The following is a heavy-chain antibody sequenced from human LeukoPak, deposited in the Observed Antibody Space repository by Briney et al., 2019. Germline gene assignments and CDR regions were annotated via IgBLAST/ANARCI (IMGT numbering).Heavy chain of an antibody. CDR2: ISNHGSSI. V-gene: IGHV3-11*01. CDR3: ARVDIAMFEGYFDL. CDR1: GFTFSDHY. D-gene: IGHD5-18*01. Sequence: PGGSLRLSCGVSGFTFSDHYMSWFRQAPGKGLEWVSYISNHGSSIYYADSMKGRFTISRDNAKNSLYLQMNSLRAEDTAVYYCARVDIAMFEGYFDLWGRGTLVTVSS. J-gene: IGHJ2*01.